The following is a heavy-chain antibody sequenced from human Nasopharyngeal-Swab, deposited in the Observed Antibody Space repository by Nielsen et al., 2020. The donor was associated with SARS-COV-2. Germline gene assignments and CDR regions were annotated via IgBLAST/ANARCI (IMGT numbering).Heavy chain of an antibody. D-gene: IGHD1-26*01. J-gene: IGHJ2*01. CDR3: ARKLGAPRAWYFDL. Sequence: SVKVSCKASGGTFSSYKISWVRQAPGQGLEWMGGIIPMFGTANYAQKFQGRVTITADESTSTAYMELSSLRSEDTAVYYCARKLGAPRAWYFDLWGRGTPVTVSS. CDR1: GGTFSSYK. V-gene: IGHV1-69*13. CDR2: IIPMFGTA.